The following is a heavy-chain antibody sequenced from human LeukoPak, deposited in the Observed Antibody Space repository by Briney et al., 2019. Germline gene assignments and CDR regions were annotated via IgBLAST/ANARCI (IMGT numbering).Heavy chain of an antibody. Sequence: SETLSLTCTVSGGSISSSSYYWGWIRQPPGKGLEWIGSIYYSGSTYYNPSLKSRVTISVDTSKNQFSLKLSSVTAADTAVYYCARPAGLAAAGLYNWFDPWGQGTLVTVSS. CDR2: IYYSGST. D-gene: IGHD6-13*01. CDR1: GGSISSSSYY. J-gene: IGHJ5*02. CDR3: ARPAGLAAAGLYNWFDP. V-gene: IGHV4-39*01.